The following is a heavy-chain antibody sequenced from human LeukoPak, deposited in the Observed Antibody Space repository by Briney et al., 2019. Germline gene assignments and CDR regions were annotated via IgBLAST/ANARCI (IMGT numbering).Heavy chain of an antibody. CDR3: AKGYDFWRGNWFDP. V-gene: IGHV3-30*02. Sequence: GGSLRLSCAASRFTFSSYGMHWVRQAPGKGLEWVAFIRYDGSNKYYTDSVKGRFTISRDNSKNTLYLQMNSLRAEDTAVYYCAKGYDFWRGNWFDPWGQGTLVTVSS. CDR2: IRYDGSNK. CDR1: RFTFSSYG. D-gene: IGHD3-3*01. J-gene: IGHJ5*02.